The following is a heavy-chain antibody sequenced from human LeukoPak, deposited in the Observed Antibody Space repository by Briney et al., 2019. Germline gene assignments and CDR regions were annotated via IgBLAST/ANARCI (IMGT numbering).Heavy chain of an antibody. CDR1: GFTFSSFG. CDR2: ISSTGGTA. CDR3: ARGGGSENHYAPWYFDY. Sequence: GGTLRLSCAASGFTFSSFGMSWVRQAPGKGLEWVSAISSTGGTAYYADSVKGRFTISRDNSKNTLSLQMNNLRAEDTAVYYCARGGGSENHYAPWYFDYWGQGTLVTVSS. V-gene: IGHV3-23*01. J-gene: IGHJ4*02. D-gene: IGHD3-10*01.